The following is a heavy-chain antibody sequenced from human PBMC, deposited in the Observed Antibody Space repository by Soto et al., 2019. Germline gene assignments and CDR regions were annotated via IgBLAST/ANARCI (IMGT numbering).Heavy chain of an antibody. D-gene: IGHD6-19*01. CDR3: AKWGGQWLVH. Sequence: QVQLVESGGGVVQPGRSLKLSCAASGFTFSSYGMHWVRQAPGKGLEWVAVISYDGSNEYYADSVKGRFTISRDNSKNRLYLQMNSLRAEDTAVYYCAKWGGQWLVHWGQGTLVTVSS. CDR2: ISYDGSNE. CDR1: GFTFSSYG. J-gene: IGHJ4*02. V-gene: IGHV3-30*18.